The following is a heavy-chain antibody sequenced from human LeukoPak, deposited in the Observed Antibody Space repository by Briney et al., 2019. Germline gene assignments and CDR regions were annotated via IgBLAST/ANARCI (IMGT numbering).Heavy chain of an antibody. CDR2: IHDNGDS. CDR3: ARAPSGSGGTCPSDH. Sequence: SETLSLTCTVSGGSISGYFWSWIRQPAGKGLEWIGRIHDNGDSNHNPSLKSRITMALDTSRNQVSLKLTSVTAADTAVYYCARAPSGSGGTCPSDHWGPGTLVTVSS. CDR1: GGSISGYF. V-gene: IGHV4-4*07. D-gene: IGHD2-15*01. J-gene: IGHJ5*02.